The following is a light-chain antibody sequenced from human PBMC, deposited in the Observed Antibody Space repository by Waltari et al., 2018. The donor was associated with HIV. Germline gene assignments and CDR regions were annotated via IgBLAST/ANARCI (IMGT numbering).Light chain of an antibody. J-gene: IGLJ2*01. V-gene: IGLV2-8*01. Sequence: QSALTQPPSASGSPGQSVTIPCTGTSSAVGGYNYVSWYQQHPGKAPKLMIYAVSKRPSGVPDRFSGSKSGNTASLTVSGLQAEDEAEYYCSSYAGSNNVIFGGGTKLTVL. CDR1: SSAVGGYNY. CDR2: AVS. CDR3: SSYAGSNNVI.